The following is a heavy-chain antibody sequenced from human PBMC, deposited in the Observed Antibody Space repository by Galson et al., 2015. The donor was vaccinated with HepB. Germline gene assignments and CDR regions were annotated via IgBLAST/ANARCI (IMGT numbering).Heavy chain of an antibody. D-gene: IGHD2-2*01. V-gene: IGHV3-15*01. J-gene: IGHJ6*03. CDR3: TARPPAHVQYCSSTSCRYYYYYYYMDV. Sequence: SLRLSCAASGFTFSNAWMSWVRQAPGKGLEWVGRIKSKTDGGTTDYAAPVKGRFTISRDDSKNTLYLQMNSLKTEDTAVYYCTARPPAHVQYCSSTSCRYYYYYYYMDVWGKGTTVTVSS. CDR2: IKSKTDGGTT. CDR1: GFTFSNAW.